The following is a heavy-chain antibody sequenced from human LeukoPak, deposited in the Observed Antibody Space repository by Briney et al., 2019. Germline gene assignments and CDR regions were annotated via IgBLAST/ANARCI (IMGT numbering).Heavy chain of an antibody. CDR2: INPNGGVT. Sequence: ASVKVSCKTSGYTFTDYFMHWVRQAPGQGLEWMGWINPNGGVTNYAQNFQGRVTVTRDTSINTAYMELSRLRSDDTAVYFCTRSRELVAGFDYWGQGTLDTVSS. D-gene: IGHD2-8*02. CDR3: TRSRELVAGFDY. V-gene: IGHV1-2*02. J-gene: IGHJ4*02. CDR1: GYTFTDYF.